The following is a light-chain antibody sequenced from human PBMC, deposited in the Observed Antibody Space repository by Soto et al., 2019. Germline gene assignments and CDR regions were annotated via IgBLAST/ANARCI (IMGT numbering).Light chain of an antibody. CDR1: QSISSY. Sequence: DIQMTQSPSSLSASVGDRVTITCRASQSISSYLNWYQQKPGKAPKLLIYAASSFQSGVPSRFSGSGSGTDFTLTISSLQPEDFATYYCQQSYSTPFGGGTKVEIK. CDR2: AAS. J-gene: IGKJ4*01. V-gene: IGKV1-39*01. CDR3: QQSYSTP.